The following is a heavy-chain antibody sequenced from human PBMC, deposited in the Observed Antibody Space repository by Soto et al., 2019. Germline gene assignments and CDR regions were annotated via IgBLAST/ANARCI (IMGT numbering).Heavy chain of an antibody. V-gene: IGHV3-48*01. Sequence: EVQLVESGGGLVQPGGSLRLSGAASGFTFSSYSMNWVRQAPGRGLEWVSYISSSSSTIYYAASVKGRFTISRDNAKNSIYLQMNTLGAEDTAVYYCARATYYDFWSGYQARPRYYMDVWGKGTTVTVSS. CDR1: GFTFSSYS. J-gene: IGHJ6*03. CDR2: ISSSSSTI. CDR3: ARATYYDFWSGYQARPRYYMDV. D-gene: IGHD3-3*01.